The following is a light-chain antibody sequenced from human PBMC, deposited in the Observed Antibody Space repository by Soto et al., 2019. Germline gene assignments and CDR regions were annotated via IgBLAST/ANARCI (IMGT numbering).Light chain of an antibody. Sequence: QSALTQPASVSGSPGQSITISCTGTSSDVGGYNYVSWYQQHPGKAPKLIIYDVSDRPSRISSRFSGSKSANTASLTISGLQAEDEALYYCSSYTSTTTVRFVFGTGTKLTVL. CDR3: SSYTSTTTVRFV. CDR1: SSDVGGYNY. J-gene: IGLJ1*01. CDR2: DVS. V-gene: IGLV2-14*03.